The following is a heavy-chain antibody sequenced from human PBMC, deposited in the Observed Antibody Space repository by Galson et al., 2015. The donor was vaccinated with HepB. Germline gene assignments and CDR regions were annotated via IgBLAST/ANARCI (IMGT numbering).Heavy chain of an antibody. Sequence: SVKVSCKASGYTFTGYYMHWVRQAPGQGLEWMGRINPNSGGTNYAQKFQGRVTMTRDTSISTAYMELSRLRSDDTAVYYCAREGRRHGGSYYWFDPWGQGTLVTVSS. CDR3: AREGRRHGGSYYWFDP. CDR2: INPNSGGT. V-gene: IGHV1-2*06. CDR1: GYTFTGYY. J-gene: IGHJ5*02. D-gene: IGHD1-26*01.